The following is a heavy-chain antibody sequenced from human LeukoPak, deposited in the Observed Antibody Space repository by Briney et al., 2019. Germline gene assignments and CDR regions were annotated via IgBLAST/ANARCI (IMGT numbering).Heavy chain of an antibody. CDR2: ISWNSGSI. V-gene: IGHV3-9*01. D-gene: IGHD3-3*01. CDR1: GFTFSSYA. Sequence: GGSLRLSCAASGFTFSSYAMPWVRQAPGKGLEWVSGISWNSGSIGYADSVKGRFTISRDNAKNSLYLQMNSLRAEDTALYYCAKGNSITIFGVVRDWGQGTLVTVSS. CDR3: AKGNSITIFGVVRD. J-gene: IGHJ4*02.